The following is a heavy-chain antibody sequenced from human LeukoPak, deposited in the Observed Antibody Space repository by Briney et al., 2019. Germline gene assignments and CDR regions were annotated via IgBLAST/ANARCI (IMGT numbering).Heavy chain of an antibody. D-gene: IGHD4/OR15-4a*01. CDR2: INGGGRNT. V-gene: IGHV3-23*01. Sequence: GGSLRLSCVASGFAFNTYVMCWVRQAPGKGLEWVAAINGGGRNTYHAESVKGRFTIFRDNSKNMVYLQRNSLRADDTAVYYCAKTAVVITFRFDDWGQGALVTVSS. CDR3: AKTAVVITFRFDD. J-gene: IGHJ4*02. CDR1: GFAFNTYV.